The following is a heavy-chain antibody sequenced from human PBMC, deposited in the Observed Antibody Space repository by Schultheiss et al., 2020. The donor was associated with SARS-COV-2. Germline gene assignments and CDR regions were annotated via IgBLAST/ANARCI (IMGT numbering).Heavy chain of an antibody. CDR1: GFTFSSHA. V-gene: IGHV3-74*01. CDR2: ITPDGHTT. Sequence: GGSLRLSCAASGFTFSSHAMSWVRQAPGKGLVWLSSITPDGHTTTYAASVKGRFTISRDNAKNTLDLQMNRLRADDTAVYYCVREDYAWGSYRNFDPWGQGTLVTVSS. CDR3: VREDYAWGSYRNFDP. D-gene: IGHD3-16*02. J-gene: IGHJ5*02.